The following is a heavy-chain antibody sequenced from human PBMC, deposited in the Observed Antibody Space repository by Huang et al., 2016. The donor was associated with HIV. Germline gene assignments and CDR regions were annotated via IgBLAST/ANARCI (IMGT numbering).Heavy chain of an antibody. D-gene: IGHD6-13*01. J-gene: IGHJ4*02. CDR3: ARDRGQQLSPFDS. CDR1: GFSLDSYN. Sequence: EVQLVESGGGLVKPGGSLRLSCAASGFSLDSYNMYWVRQTPGRGRQWVSSMRPSSSFIDYADSVKGRFSISRDNAKNSLYLQMNNLRGEDTAVYYCARDRGQQLSPFDSWGQGTLVTVSS. CDR2: MRPSSSFI. V-gene: IGHV3-21*01.